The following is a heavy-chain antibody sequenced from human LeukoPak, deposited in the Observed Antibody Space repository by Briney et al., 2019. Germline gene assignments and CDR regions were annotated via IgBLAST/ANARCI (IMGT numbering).Heavy chain of an antibody. CDR3: TRDSGTYNWFDP. Sequence: GGSLRLSCKVSVFTMTNYWMSWVRQSSGKGLEWVGQIDKKDKGYATATAYAASVKGRFTISRDDSINTAYLQMKSLKTEDTALYYCTRDSGTYNWFDPWGQGTLVTVSS. CDR1: VFTMTNYW. V-gene: IGHV3-73*01. J-gene: IGHJ5*02. D-gene: IGHD1-26*01. CDR2: IDKKDKGYATAT.